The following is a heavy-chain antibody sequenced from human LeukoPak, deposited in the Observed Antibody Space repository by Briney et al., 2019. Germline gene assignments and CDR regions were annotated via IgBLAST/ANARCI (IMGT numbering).Heavy chain of an antibody. CDR1: GYTFTSYY. D-gene: IGHD1-26*01. V-gene: IGHV1-46*01. J-gene: IGHJ4*02. CDR3: ARVPPRQWELWRKGPFDY. CDR2: INPSGGST. Sequence: ASVKVSCKASGYTFTSYYMHWVRQAPGQGLEWMGIINPSGGSTSYAQKFQGRVTMTRNTSISTAYMELSSLRSEDTAVYYCARVPPRQWELWRKGPFDYWGQGTLVTVSS.